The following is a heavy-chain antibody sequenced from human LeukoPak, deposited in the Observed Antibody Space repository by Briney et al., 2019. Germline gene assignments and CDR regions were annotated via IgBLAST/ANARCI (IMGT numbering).Heavy chain of an antibody. CDR3: ARGSSGLERPRYYYYYYMDV. CDR2: MNPNSGNT. D-gene: IGHD1-1*01. V-gene: IGHV1-8*03. J-gene: IGHJ6*03. Sequence: GASVKVSCKASGYTFTSYDINWVRQATGQGLEWMGWMNPNSGNTGYAQKFQGRFTITRNTSISTAYMELSSLRSEDTAVYYCARGSSGLERPRYYYYYYMDVWGKGTTVTVSS. CDR1: GYTFTSYD.